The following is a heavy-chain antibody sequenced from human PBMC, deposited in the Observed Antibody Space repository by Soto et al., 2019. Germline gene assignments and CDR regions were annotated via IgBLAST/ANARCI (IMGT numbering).Heavy chain of an antibody. J-gene: IGHJ3*01. Sequence: QVRLVESGGGVVQPGTSLRLSCAASGFTFSDYVIHWVRQAAGKGLEWVASMTYDGATEYYADSVKGRFTMSRDNSKRAVSLQMNSVSPDDTAVYYCARVRLSIAVNDALDVWGQGTTVTVSS. D-gene: IGHD3-3*02. CDR3: ARVRLSIAVNDALDV. V-gene: IGHV3-30*14. CDR2: MTYDGATE. CDR1: GFTFSDYV.